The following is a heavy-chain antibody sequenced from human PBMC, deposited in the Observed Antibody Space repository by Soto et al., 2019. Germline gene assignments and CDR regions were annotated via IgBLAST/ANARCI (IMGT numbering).Heavy chain of an antibody. CDR2: INAGNGDT. Sequence: GASVKVSCKASGITFSTYAIHWVRQAPGQRLEWMGWINAGNGDTRYSQKFQGRVTLTRDTSASTAYMDLSSLRSEDTALYYCAKGSGSGARYPMDVWGQGTTVTVSS. CDR3: AKGSGSGARYPMDV. J-gene: IGHJ6*02. D-gene: IGHD3-10*01. CDR1: GITFSTYA. V-gene: IGHV1-3*01.